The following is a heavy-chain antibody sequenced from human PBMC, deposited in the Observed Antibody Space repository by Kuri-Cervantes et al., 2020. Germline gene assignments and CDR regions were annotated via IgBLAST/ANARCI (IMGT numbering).Heavy chain of an antibody. CDR3: ARVGDFIAVAGTRGPNDY. D-gene: IGHD6-19*01. Sequence: SQTLSLTCAVSGYSISSSNWWGWIRQPPGKGLEWMGYIYYSGSTYYNPSLKSRVTMSVDASKNQFSLKLSSVTAVDTAVYYCARVGDFIAVAGTRGPNDYWGQGTLVTVSS. V-gene: IGHV4-28*03. CDR1: GYSISSSNW. J-gene: IGHJ4*02. CDR2: IYYSGST.